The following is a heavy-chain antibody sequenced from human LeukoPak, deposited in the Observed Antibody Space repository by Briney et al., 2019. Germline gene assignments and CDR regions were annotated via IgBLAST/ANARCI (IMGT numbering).Heavy chain of an antibody. J-gene: IGHJ4*02. CDR2: ISGSGGST. D-gene: IGHD3-16*02. CDR3: AKVSADYVWGSYRYPYYFDY. Sequence: PGGSLRLSYAASGFTFSSYAMSWVRQAPGKGLEWVSAISGSGGSTYYADSVKGRFTISRDNSKNTLYLQMNSLRAEDTAVYYCAKVSADYVWGSYRYPYYFDYWGQGTLVTVSS. CDR1: GFTFSSYA. V-gene: IGHV3-23*01.